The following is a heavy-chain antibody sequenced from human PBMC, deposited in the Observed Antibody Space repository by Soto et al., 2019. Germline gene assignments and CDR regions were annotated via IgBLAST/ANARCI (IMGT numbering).Heavy chain of an antibody. Sequence: QLVESGGGLVQSGGSLKLSCAASGLTLSGSDIHWVRQASGKGLEWVGRIRSKSNNFATSYAESVRGRFSISRDDSDNTASLQMSSLKTEDTAIYYCTRHQEGRSMVFYGMDVWGQGTTVTVSS. V-gene: IGHV3-73*02. D-gene: IGHD3-10*01. CDR1: GLTLSGSD. J-gene: IGHJ6*02. CDR3: TRHQEGRSMVFYGMDV. CDR2: IRSKSNNFAT.